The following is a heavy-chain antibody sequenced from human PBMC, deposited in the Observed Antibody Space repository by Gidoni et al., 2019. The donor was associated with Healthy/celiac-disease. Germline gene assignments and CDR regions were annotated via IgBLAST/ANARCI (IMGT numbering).Heavy chain of an antibody. J-gene: IGHJ5*02. CDR1: GFPFADYA. V-gene: IGHV3-9*01. Sequence: EVQLVESGGGVVQPGRSMILSCAASGFPFADYAMHWVRQAPGKGLEWVVGSSWNSGSIGEADSGKGRFTIARDNAKNYLYLQMNRLRDEDTALYYCAKDNRSYPSGWFDPWGQGTLVTVSS. D-gene: IGHD1-26*01. CDR2: SSWNSGSI. CDR3: AKDNRSYPSGWFDP.